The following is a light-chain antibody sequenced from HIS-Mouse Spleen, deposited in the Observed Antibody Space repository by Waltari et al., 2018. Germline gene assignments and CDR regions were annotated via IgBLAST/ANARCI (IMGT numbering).Light chain of an antibody. J-gene: IGLJ1*01. CDR3: CSYAGSYTYV. CDR2: DVS. CDR1: SSDVGGYNL. Sequence: QSALTQPRPVSGSPGQSVTISCTATSSDVGGYNLVSWYQQHPGQAPKLMIYDVSKRPSGVPDRFSGSKSGNTASLTISGLQAEDEADYYCCSYAGSYTYVFGTGTKVTVL. V-gene: IGLV2-11*01.